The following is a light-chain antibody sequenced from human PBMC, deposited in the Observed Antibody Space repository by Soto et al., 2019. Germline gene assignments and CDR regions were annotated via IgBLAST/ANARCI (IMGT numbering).Light chain of an antibody. J-gene: IGLJ1*01. CDR2: EVS. V-gene: IGLV2-14*01. CDR1: SSDIGAYDL. Sequence: QSVLTQPASVSGSPGQSITISCSGTSSDIGAYDLVSWYQQHPGRAPKLIIYEVSYRPSGISNRFSGSKSGNTASLTISGLQAEDEADYYCSSYTSSTNYVFGTGTKSPS. CDR3: SSYTSSTNYV.